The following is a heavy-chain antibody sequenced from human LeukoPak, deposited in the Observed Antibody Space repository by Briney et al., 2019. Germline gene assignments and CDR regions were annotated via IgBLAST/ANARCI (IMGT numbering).Heavy chain of an antibody. CDR3: AKDLRYFDWLLADY. D-gene: IGHD3-9*01. CDR1: GFTFSSYG. CDR2: ISYDGSNK. V-gene: IGHV3-30*18. Sequence: PGGSLRLSCAASGFTFSSYGVQWVRQAPGKGLEWVAVISYDGSNKYYADSVKGRFTISRDNSKNTLYLQMNSLRAEDTAVYYCAKDLRYFDWLLADYWGQGTLVTVSS. J-gene: IGHJ4*02.